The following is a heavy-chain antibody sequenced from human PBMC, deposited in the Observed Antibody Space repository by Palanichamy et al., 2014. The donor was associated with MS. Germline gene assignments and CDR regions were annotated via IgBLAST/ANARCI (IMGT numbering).Heavy chain of an antibody. Sequence: EVQLVESGGDVVQPGGSLRLSCAASGFTFSGYWMHWVRQAPGKGLIWDARTDNDGSATSYADSVKGRFTVSGDNAKNTLYLEMNSLSAEDTAVYFCARDKAPGYFDYWGQGTLVTVSS. V-gene: IGHV3-74*01. J-gene: IGHJ4*02. D-gene: IGHD6-13*01. CDR1: GFTFSGYW. CDR3: ARDKAPGYFDY. CDR2: TDNDGSAT.